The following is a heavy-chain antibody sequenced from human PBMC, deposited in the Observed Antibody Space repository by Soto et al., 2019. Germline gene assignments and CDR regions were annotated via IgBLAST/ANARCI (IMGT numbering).Heavy chain of an antibody. D-gene: IGHD6-25*01. V-gene: IGHV1-2*02. CDR3: AREGGSETLQPSYNWFDT. CDR2: INANNGGA. CDR1: GYTFTDYH. Sequence: QVQLVQSGAEVKKPGASVKVSCKASGYTFTDYHIHWVRQAPGQGLEFMGWINANNGGAGSAQQFQGRVTVTRDTSITTVYRELSKLRSDDTAVYYCAREGGSETLQPSYNWFDTWGQGTLVTVSS. J-gene: IGHJ5*02.